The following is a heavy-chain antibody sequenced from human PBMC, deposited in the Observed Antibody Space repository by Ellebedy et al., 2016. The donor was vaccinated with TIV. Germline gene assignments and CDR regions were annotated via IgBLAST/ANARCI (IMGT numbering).Heavy chain of an antibody. J-gene: IGHJ4*02. Sequence: PGESLRLSCAASGFTFNNYAMNWVRQAPGKGLEWVSAISGSGDRTYFADSVKGRFTISRDSSKNTLYLQMNSLRAEDTAVYYCARDTGFDLLDLYWGRGTLVTVSS. CDR1: GFTFNNYA. V-gene: IGHV3-23*01. CDR2: ISGSGDRT. D-gene: IGHD5-12*01. CDR3: ARDTGFDLLDLY.